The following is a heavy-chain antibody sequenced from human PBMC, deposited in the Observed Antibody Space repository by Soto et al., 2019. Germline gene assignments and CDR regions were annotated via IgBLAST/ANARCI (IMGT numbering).Heavy chain of an antibody. Sequence: QVQLQESGPGLVKPSGTLSLTCAVSGGSISSSNWWSWVRQPPGKGLEWIGEIYHSGSTNYNPSLKSRVTISVDKSKNQFSLKLSSVTVADTAVYYCARGNAGYCSGGSCYSYYGMDVWGQGTTVTVSS. CDR2: IYHSGST. J-gene: IGHJ6*02. CDR3: ARGNAGYCSGGSCYSYYGMDV. CDR1: GGSISSSNW. V-gene: IGHV4-4*02. D-gene: IGHD2-15*01.